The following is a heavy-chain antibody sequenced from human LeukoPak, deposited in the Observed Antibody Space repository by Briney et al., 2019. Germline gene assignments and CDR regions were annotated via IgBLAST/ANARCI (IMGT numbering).Heavy chain of an antibody. CDR1: GFTFSSYA. CDR2: ISTNGGST. Sequence: TGGSLRLSCAASGFTFSSYAMHWVRQAPGKGLEYVSAISTNGGSTYYANSVKGRFTISRDNYKNTLYLQMGSLRAEDMAMYYCARGDSMIVVVKGFDSWGQGTLVTVSS. CDR3: ARGDSMIVVVKGFDS. D-gene: IGHD3-22*01. V-gene: IGHV3-64*01. J-gene: IGHJ4*02.